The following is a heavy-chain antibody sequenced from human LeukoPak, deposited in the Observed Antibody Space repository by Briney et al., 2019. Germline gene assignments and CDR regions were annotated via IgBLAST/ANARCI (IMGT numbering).Heavy chain of an antibody. D-gene: IGHD3-22*01. CDR2: ISSSSSYI. V-gene: IGHV3-21*01. CDR1: GFTFSSYS. J-gene: IGHJ4*02. CDR3: ARDRADSSGYYVDY. Sequence: GGSLRLSCAASGFTFSSYSMNWVRQAPGKGLEWVSSISSSSSYIYYADSVKGRFTISRDNAKNSLYLQMNSLRAEDTAVYYCARDRADSSGYYVDYWGQGTLVTVSS.